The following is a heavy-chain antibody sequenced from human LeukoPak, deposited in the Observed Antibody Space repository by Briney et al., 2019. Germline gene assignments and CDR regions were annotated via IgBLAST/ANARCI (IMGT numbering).Heavy chain of an antibody. Sequence: KPSETLSLTCTVSGGSISSYYWGWIRQPPGKGLEWIGTMYYSGITYYNPSLKSRVTTSVDTSKNQFTLKVSSVTAADTAVYYCARSNWDSNVGIDYWGQGILVIVSS. CDR3: ARSNWDSNVGIDY. CDR1: GGSISSYY. J-gene: IGHJ4*02. V-gene: IGHV4-39*01. CDR2: MYYSGIT. D-gene: IGHD1-7*01.